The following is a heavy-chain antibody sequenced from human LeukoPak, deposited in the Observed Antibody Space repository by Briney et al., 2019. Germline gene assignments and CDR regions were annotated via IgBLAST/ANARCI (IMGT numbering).Heavy chain of an antibody. CDR2: INAGNGNT. CDR1: GYTFTSYA. Sequence: GASVKVSCKASGYTFTSYAMHWVRQAPGQRLEWMGWINAGNGNTKYSQKFQGRVTITRDTSASTAYMELSSLRSEDTAVYYCARDRVYYGSGSEFDYWGQGTLVTVSS. D-gene: IGHD3-10*01. V-gene: IGHV1-3*01. J-gene: IGHJ4*02. CDR3: ARDRVYYGSGSEFDY.